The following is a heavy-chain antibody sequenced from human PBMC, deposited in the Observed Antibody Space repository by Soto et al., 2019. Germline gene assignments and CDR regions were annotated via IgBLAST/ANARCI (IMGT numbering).Heavy chain of an antibody. V-gene: IGHV4-59*01. D-gene: IGHD3-9*01. CDR1: GDSLTSYY. Sequence: QVQLQESGPGLVKPSETLSLTCSVSGDSLTSYYWTWVRQPPGKGLAWIVYIYYTGKTNYNRSLQSRVTISMDLSKDQCSLELRSLTAADTAVYYCARIILTGYYGLEPWGQGTLV. CDR3: ARIILTGYYGLEP. CDR2: IYYTGKT. J-gene: IGHJ5*02.